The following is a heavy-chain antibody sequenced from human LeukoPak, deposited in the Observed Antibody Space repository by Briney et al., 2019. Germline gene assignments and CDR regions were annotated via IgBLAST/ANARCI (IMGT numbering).Heavy chain of an antibody. J-gene: IGHJ4*02. Sequence: HPGRSLRLSCAASGFTFSSYAMHWVRQAPGKGLEWVAVISYDGSNKYYADSVKGRFTISRDNSKNTLYLQMNSLRAEDTAVYYCARTYSSSWYYFDYWGQGTLVTVSS. CDR2: ISYDGSNK. CDR3: ARTYSSSWYYFDY. V-gene: IGHV3-30-3*01. CDR1: GFTFSSYA. D-gene: IGHD6-13*01.